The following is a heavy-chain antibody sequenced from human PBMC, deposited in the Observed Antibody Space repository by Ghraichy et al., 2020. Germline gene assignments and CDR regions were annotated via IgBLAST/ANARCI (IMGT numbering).Heavy chain of an antibody. CDR1: GFTFSTYS. D-gene: IGHD6-13*01. CDR3: ARDIKSSSWSYFYYAMDV. CDR2: ISHDGGSK. V-gene: IGHV3-30-3*01. J-gene: IGHJ6*02. Sequence: GESLNISCAASGFTFSTYSMHWVRQAPGKGLEWVGVISHDGGSKYYAASVKGRFTISRDNSKNTLYLQMNSLRAEDTAVYYCARDIKSSSWSYFYYAMDVWGQGTTVTASS.